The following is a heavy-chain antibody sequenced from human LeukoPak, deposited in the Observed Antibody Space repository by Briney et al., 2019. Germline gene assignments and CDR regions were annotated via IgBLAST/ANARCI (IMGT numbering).Heavy chain of an antibody. D-gene: IGHD3-10*01. V-gene: IGHV4-30-4*01. CDR3: ARSDRDYGSGSYYTPSLEY. CDR2: IYYSGST. Sequence: SETLSLTCTVSGGSISSGDYYWSWIRQPPGKGLEWIGYIYYSGSTYYSPSLKSRVTISVDTSKNQFSLKLSSVTAADTAVYYCARSDRDYGSGSYYTPSLEYWGQGTLVTVSS. CDR1: GGSISSGDYY. J-gene: IGHJ4*02.